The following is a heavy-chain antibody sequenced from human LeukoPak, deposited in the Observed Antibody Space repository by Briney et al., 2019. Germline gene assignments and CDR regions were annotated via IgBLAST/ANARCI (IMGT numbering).Heavy chain of an antibody. CDR3: ARDECSGGSCYSVRWFDP. D-gene: IGHD2-15*01. J-gene: IGHJ5*02. V-gene: IGHV1-18*04. CDR2: ISAYNGNT. CDR1: GYTFTSYG. Sequence: PEASVTVSCKASGYTFTSYGISWVRQAPGQGREWMGWISAYNGNTNYAQKMQGRVTMTTDTSTSTAYMELRSLRSDDTAVYYCARDECSGGSCYSVRWFDPWGQGTLVTVSS.